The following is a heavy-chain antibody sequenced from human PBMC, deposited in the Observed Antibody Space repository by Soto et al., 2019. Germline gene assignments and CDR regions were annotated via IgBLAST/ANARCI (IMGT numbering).Heavy chain of an antibody. CDR3: ARVRPTSGLHYYYGMDV. CDR1: GGTFRSYA. D-gene: IGHD5-12*01. J-gene: IGHJ6*02. CDR2: IIPIFGTA. V-gene: IGHV1-69*13. Sequence: GASVKVSCKASGGTFRSYAISWVRQAPEQGLEWMGGIIPIFGTANYAQKFQGRVTITADESTSTAYMELSSLRSEDTAVYYCARVRPTSGLHYYYGMDVWGQGTTVTVSS.